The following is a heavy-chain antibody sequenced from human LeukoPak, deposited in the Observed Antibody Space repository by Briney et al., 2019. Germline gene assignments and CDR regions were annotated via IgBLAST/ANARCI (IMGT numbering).Heavy chain of an antibody. J-gene: IGHJ6*03. Sequence: PGGSLRLSCAAYGFTFSSYAMSWVRQAPGKGLEWVSAISGSGGSTYYADSVKGRLTISRDNSKNTLYLQMNSLRAEDTAVYYCAKDKAYCSSTSCYVNPYYYMDVWGKGTTVTVSS. D-gene: IGHD2-2*01. V-gene: IGHV3-23*01. CDR2: ISGSGGST. CDR1: GFTFSSYA. CDR3: AKDKAYCSSTSCYVNPYYYMDV.